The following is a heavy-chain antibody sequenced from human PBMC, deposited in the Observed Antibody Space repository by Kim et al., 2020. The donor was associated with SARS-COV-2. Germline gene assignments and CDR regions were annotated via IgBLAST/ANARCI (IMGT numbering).Heavy chain of an antibody. D-gene: IGHD1-26*01. Sequence: SVKVSCKASGFTFTSSAVQWVRQARGQRLEWIGWIVVGSGNTNYAQKFQERVTITRDMSTSTAYMELSSLRSEDTAVYYCAAPGGSYDAFDIWGQGTMVTVSS. CDR3: AAPGGSYDAFDI. CDR1: GFTFTSSA. J-gene: IGHJ3*02. V-gene: IGHV1-58*01. CDR2: IVVGSGNT.